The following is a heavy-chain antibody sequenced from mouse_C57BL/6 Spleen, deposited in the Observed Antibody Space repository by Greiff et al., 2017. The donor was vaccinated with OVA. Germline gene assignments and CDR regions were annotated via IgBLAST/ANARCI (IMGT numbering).Heavy chain of an antibody. CDR3: TFYYGSSPHWYFDV. CDR2: IDPEDGDT. Sequence: EVQLQQSGAELVRPGASVKLSCTASGFNIKDYYMHWVKQRPEQGLEWIGRIDPEDGDTGYAPKFQGKATMTADTSSNTAYLQLSSLTSEATAVYYCTFYYGSSPHWYFDVWGTGTTVTVSS. V-gene: IGHV14-1*01. CDR1: GFNIKDYY. J-gene: IGHJ1*03. D-gene: IGHD1-1*01.